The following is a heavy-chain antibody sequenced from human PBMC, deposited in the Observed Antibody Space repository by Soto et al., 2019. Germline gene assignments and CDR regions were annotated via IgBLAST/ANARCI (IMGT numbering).Heavy chain of an antibody. V-gene: IGHV4-39*01. J-gene: IGHJ3*01. D-gene: IGHD3-10*01. CDR1: GGSISSSSYC. CDR2: IYGSGST. Sequence: SETLSLTCTVSGGSISSSSYCWGWIRQATGKGLEGIGSIYGSGSTYYNPSLKSRVTISVDTSKNQLSLKLVSVAAADTAVYYCARQNVFSWVRGLIFLLDFCGQGTMVP. CDR3: ARQNVFSWVRGLIFLLDF.